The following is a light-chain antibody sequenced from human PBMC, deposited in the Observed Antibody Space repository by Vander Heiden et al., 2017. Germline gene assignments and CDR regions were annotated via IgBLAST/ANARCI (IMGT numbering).Light chain of an antibody. Sequence: QSVLTQPPSVSAAPGQRVTIFCSGSTSTIGHDSVSWYQQLPGTAPKLLIYENNKRPSGIPDRVSCSKSGTSATLAINVLQTGDEADYYCGTWDNSLSAGVFGGGTKLTVL. CDR1: TSTIGHDS. J-gene: IGLJ3*02. V-gene: IGLV1-51*02. CDR2: ENN. CDR3: GTWDNSLSAGV.